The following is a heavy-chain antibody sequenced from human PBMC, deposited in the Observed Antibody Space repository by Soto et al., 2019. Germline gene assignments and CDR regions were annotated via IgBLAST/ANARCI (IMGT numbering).Heavy chain of an antibody. CDR1: GFTFSSYC. J-gene: IGHJ4*02. Sequence: GVSLRLSFAASGFTFSSYCMHWVRQAPGKGLEWVSTISGSGGSTYYADSVRGRFTISRDNSKNTLYLQVNSLRGEDTAVYYCAKEGGYNWNDQFDYWGQGTLVTVSS. D-gene: IGHD1-1*01. CDR2: ISGSGGST. V-gene: IGHV3-23*01. CDR3: AKEGGYNWNDQFDY.